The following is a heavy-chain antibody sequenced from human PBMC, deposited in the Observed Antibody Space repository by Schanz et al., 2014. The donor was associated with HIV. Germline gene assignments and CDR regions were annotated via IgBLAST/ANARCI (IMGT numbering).Heavy chain of an antibody. V-gene: IGHV3-23*04. D-gene: IGHD3-22*01. CDR3: AKPEYDSRGNSQSHFDY. J-gene: IGHJ4*02. Sequence: VQLVESGGGVVQPGRSLRLSCVASGFNFNSYGMHWVRQAPGKGLEWVSSITESGGRTYYADSVNGRFTISRDNSKNTLYLQMTTLRTEDTAVYYCAKPEYDSRGNSQSHFDYWGQGTLVTVSS. CDR2: ITESGGRT. CDR1: GFNFNSYG.